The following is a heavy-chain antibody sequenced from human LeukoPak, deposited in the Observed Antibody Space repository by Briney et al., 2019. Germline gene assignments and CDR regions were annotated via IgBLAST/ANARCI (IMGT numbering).Heavy chain of an antibody. CDR1: GFTFTSYA. J-gene: IGHJ5*02. Sequence: PGGSLRLSCAASGFTFTSYALSWVRQAPGKGLEWVSSISGSGGSTYYADSVKGRFTISRDNSKNTLYLQMNSLRAEETAVYYCAREGPYSGYDPWGQGTLVTVSS. CDR2: ISGSGGST. D-gene: IGHD5-12*01. CDR3: AREGPYSGYDP. V-gene: IGHV3-23*01.